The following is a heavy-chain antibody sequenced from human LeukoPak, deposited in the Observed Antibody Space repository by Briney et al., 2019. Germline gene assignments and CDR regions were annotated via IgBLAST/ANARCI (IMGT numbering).Heavy chain of an antibody. CDR1: GYSSTSYW. V-gene: IGHV5-51*01. Sequence: GESLEISCKGSGYSSTSYWIGWVRQMPGKGLEWMGIIYPCDSDTRYSPSFQGQVTISADQSISTAYLQWSSLKASATAMYYCARRAYDFWSGYYTGGGRRLYYFDYWGQGTLVTVSS. CDR2: IYPCDSDT. J-gene: IGHJ4*02. D-gene: IGHD3-3*01. CDR3: ARRAYDFWSGYYTGGGRRLYYFDY.